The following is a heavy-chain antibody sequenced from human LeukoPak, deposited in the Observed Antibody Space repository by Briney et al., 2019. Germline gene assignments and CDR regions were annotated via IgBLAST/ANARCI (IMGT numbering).Heavy chain of an antibody. D-gene: IGHD5-24*01. CDR2: ISGSGGST. CDR3: AKDRDGYNPDY. Sequence: GRSLRLSCAASGFTFSSYAMSWVRQAPGKGLEWVSAISGSGGSTYYADSVKGRFTISRDNSKNTLDLQMNSLRAGDTAVYYCAKDRDGYNPDYWGQGTLVTVSS. CDR1: GFTFSSYA. V-gene: IGHV3-23*01. J-gene: IGHJ4*02.